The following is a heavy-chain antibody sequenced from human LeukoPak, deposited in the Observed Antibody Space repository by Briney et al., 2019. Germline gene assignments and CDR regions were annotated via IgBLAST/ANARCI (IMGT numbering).Heavy chain of an antibody. CDR3: ARIRGPQYSGGDALDI. Sequence: ASVKVSCKASTYTFTSYSISWVRQVPGQGLEWMGWISVYNGNTNHALKFQGRVTMTTDTSTSTAYMELRSLTSDDTAVYYCARIRGPQYSGGDALDIWGQGTMVTVSS. D-gene: IGHD1-26*01. CDR1: TYTFTSYS. J-gene: IGHJ3*02. CDR2: ISVYNGNT. V-gene: IGHV1-18*01.